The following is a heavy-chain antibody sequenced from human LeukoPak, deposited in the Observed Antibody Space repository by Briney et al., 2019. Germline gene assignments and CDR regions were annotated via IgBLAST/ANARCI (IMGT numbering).Heavy chain of an antibody. CDR2: IYHSGST. V-gene: IGHV4-4*02. CDR3: ASRRGGGSWYGFFYYYYYMDV. D-gene: IGHD2-15*01. J-gene: IGHJ6*03. Sequence: SETLSLTCAVSGGSISSSNWWSWVRQPPGKGLEWIGEIYHSGSTNYNPSLKSRVTISVDKSKNQFSLKLSSVTAADTAVYYCASRRGGGSWYGFFYYYYYMDVWGKGTTVTVSS. CDR1: GGSISSSNW.